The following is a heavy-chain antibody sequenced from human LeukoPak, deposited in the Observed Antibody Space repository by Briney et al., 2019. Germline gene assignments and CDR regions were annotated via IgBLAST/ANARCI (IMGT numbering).Heavy chain of an antibody. CDR1: GFTFSSYA. D-gene: IGHD3/OR15-3a*01. CDR3: ARQTGSGLFILP. J-gene: IGHJ4*02. V-gene: IGHV3-30*04. Sequence: GGSLRLSCAASGFTFSSYAMHWVRQAPGRGLEWVAFISYVGTNKNYTDSVEGRFTISRDNSKNTLYLQMNSPRAQDTAVYYCARQTGSGLFILPGGQGTLVTVSS. CDR2: ISYVGTNK.